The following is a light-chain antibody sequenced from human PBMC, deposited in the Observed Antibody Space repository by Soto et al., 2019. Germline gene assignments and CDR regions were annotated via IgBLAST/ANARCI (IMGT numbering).Light chain of an antibody. V-gene: IGKV1-27*01. CDR2: AAS. J-gene: IGKJ4*01. Sequence: DIQMTQSPSSLSTSVGDRVTITCRLSQGISNYLAWYQQKPGKVPKLLIYAASTLQSGVPSRFSGSGSGTDFTLTISSLQPEDVATYYCQQYLTYSSLTFGGGTKVDIK. CDR1: QGISNY. CDR3: QQYLTYSSLT.